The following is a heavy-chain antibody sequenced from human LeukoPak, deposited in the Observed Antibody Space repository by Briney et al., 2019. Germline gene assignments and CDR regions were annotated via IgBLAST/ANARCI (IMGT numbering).Heavy chain of an antibody. CDR2: INPSGGST. J-gene: IGHJ3*02. CDR1: GYTFTSYY. D-gene: IGHD4-11*01. CDR3: ASIPADYDAFDI. V-gene: IGHV1-46*01. Sequence: ASVKVSCKASGYTFTSYYMHWVRQAPGQGLEWMGIINPSGGSTSYAQKFQGRVTMTRDTSTSTVYMELSSLRSEDTAVYYCASIPADYDAFDIWGQGTMVTVSS.